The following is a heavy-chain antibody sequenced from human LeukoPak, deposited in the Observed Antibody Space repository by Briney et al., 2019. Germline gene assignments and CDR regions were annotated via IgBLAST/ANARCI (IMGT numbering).Heavy chain of an antibody. CDR1: GFTFSSYA. Sequence: PGGSLRLSCAASGFTFSSYAMSWVRQAPGKGLEWVSAISGNGGSTYYADSVKGRFTISRDNSKNTLYVEINSLRAEDTAVYYCAKDEALIAVAGLDYWGQGTLVTVSS. CDR3: AKDEALIAVAGLDY. D-gene: IGHD6-19*01. J-gene: IGHJ4*02. V-gene: IGHV3-23*01. CDR2: ISGNGGST.